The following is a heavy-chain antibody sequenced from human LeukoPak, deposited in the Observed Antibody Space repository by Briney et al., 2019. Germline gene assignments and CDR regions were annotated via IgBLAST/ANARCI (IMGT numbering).Heavy chain of an antibody. CDR3: ARDFWSGYYFLDY. J-gene: IGHJ4*02. V-gene: IGHV1-2*02. Sequence: ASVKVSCKASGYTFTSHGVTWVRQAPGQGLEWMGWINPNSGGTNYAQKFQGRVTMTRDTSISTAYMELSRLRSDDTAVYYCARDFWSGYYFLDYWGQGTLVTVSS. CDR2: INPNSGGT. CDR1: GYTFTSHG. D-gene: IGHD3-3*01.